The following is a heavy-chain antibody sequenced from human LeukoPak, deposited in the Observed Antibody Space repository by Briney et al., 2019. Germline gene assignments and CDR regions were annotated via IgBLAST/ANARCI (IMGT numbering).Heavy chain of an antibody. V-gene: IGHV4-39*07. J-gene: IGHJ4*02. CDR2: INHSGST. Sequence: SETLSLTCTVSGGSISSGDYYWSWIRQPPGKGLEWIGEINHSGSTNYNPSLKSRVTISVDTSKNQFSLKLSSVTAADTAVYYCARERSSTNDYWGQGTLVTVSS. CDR3: ARERSSTNDY. D-gene: IGHD6-13*01. CDR1: GGSISSGDYY.